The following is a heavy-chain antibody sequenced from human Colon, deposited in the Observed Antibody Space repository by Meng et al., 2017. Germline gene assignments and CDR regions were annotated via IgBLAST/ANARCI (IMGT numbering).Heavy chain of an antibody. CDR2: IYTSGST. CDR1: GGSISGYY. D-gene: IGHD1-26*01. V-gene: IGHV4-4*07. CDR3: ARAGIQSGSYYPLDY. J-gene: IGHJ4*02. Sequence: SETLSLTCTVSGGSISGYYWNWIRQPAGKGLEWIGRIYTSGSTNYNPSLKSRVTVSIDTSKNQFSLKLSSVTAADTALYYRARAGIQSGSYYPLDYWGQGTLVTVSS.